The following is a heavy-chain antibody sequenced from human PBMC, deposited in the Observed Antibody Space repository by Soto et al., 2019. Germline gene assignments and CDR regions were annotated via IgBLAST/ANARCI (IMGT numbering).Heavy chain of an antibody. CDR2: ISSSSSTI. V-gene: IGHV3-48*01. Sequence: GGSLRLSCAASGFTFSSYSMNWVRQAPGKGLEWVSYISSSSSTIYYADSVKGRFTISRDNAKNSLYLQMNSLRAEDTAVYYCARDREWLPRIFDYWGQGTLVTVSS. D-gene: IGHD3-3*01. CDR3: ARDREWLPRIFDY. J-gene: IGHJ4*02. CDR1: GFTFSSYS.